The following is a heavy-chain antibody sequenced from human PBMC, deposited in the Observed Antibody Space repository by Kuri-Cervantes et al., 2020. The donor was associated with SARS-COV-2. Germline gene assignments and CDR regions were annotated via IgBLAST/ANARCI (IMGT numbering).Heavy chain of an antibody. V-gene: IGHV1-69*13. Sequence: SVKVSCKASGGTFSSYAISWVRQAPGEGLEWMGGILPVLGTPNYAQKFQGRVRITADGSTSTAHMELSSLRYEDTAVYYCASNPVLRSFDSLVRGDYYYYALDVWGQGTTVTVSS. J-gene: IGHJ6*02. D-gene: IGHD3-9*01. CDR1: GGTFSSYA. CDR2: ILPVLGTP. CDR3: ASNPVLRSFDSLVRGDYYYYALDV.